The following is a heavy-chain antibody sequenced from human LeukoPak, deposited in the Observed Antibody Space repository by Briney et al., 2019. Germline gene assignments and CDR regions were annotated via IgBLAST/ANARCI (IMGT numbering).Heavy chain of an antibody. CDR2: IHYTGST. CDR1: GGSIGSYY. D-gene: IGHD3-10*01. J-gene: IGHJ5*02. CDR3: AREAFYGSGTNWFDP. Sequence: PSETLSLTCNVSGGSIGSYYWSWIRQSPGKGLEWIGYIHYTGSTIYNPSLKSRVTISLHTSKKQFSLKLTSVTTADTAVYYCAREAFYGSGTNWFDPWGQGTLVTVSS. V-gene: IGHV4-59*01.